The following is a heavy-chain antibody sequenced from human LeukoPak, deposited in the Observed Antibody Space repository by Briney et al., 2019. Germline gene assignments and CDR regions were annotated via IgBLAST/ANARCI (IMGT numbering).Heavy chain of an antibody. V-gene: IGHV3-33*01. CDR2: IWHDGSPE. CDR1: GIPFSKYG. Sequence: RAGGSLRLSCAVSGIPFSKYGMHWVRQAPGKGLEWVATIWHDGSPEMYADSAKGRFTISRDDSKNMLYLQMNSLRADDTAEYYCVTHYKWDLLVHAFDFWGQGTRVTVSS. D-gene: IGHD1-26*01. CDR3: VTHYKWDLLVHAFDF. J-gene: IGHJ3*01.